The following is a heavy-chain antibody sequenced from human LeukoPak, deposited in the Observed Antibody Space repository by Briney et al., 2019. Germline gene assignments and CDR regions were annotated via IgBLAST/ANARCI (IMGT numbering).Heavy chain of an antibody. V-gene: IGHV3-7*03. CDR3: AKATYDYVWGTPLDY. CDR2: IKQDGSEK. D-gene: IGHD3-16*01. CDR1: GFTFSSYW. J-gene: IGHJ4*02. Sequence: GGSLRLSCAASGFTFSSYWMSWVRQAPGKGLEWVANIKQDGSEKYYVDSVKGRFTISRDNSKNTLYLQMNSLRAEDTAVYYCAKATYDYVWGTPLDYWGQGTLVTVSS.